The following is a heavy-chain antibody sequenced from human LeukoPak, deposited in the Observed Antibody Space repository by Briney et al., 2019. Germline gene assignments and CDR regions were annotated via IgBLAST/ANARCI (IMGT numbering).Heavy chain of an antibody. CDR1: GFTFSSYA. V-gene: IGHV3-23*01. J-gene: IGHJ3*02. CDR3: ARVGPYGSGRGFGAFDI. Sequence: PGGSLRLSCAASGFTFSSYAMSWVRQAPGKGLEWVSAISGSGGSTYYADSVKGRFTISRDNSKNTLYLQMNSLRAEDTAVYYCARVGPYGSGRGFGAFDIWGQGTMVTVSS. CDR2: ISGSGGST. D-gene: IGHD3-10*01.